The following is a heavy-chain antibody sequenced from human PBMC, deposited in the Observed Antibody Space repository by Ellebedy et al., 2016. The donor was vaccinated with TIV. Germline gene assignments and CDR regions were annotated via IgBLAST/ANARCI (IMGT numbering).Heavy chain of an antibody. J-gene: IGHJ4*02. V-gene: IGHV1-46*01. CDR1: GYTFTSYY. D-gene: IGHD3-22*01. CDR3: ASDYYVSRGFDC. CDR2: INPSGGRT. Sequence: AASVKVSCKASGYTFTSYYMPWVRQAPGQGLEWMGIINPSGGRTSYAQKFQGRVTMNRDTSTSTVYMELSSLSSEDTAVYYCASDYYVSRGFDCWGQGTLVTVSS.